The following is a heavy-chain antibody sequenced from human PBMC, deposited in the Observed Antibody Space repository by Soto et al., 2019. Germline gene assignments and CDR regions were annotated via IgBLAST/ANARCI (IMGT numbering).Heavy chain of an antibody. Sequence: TLSLTCTVSGVSISSGGYYWSWIRKHPGKGLEWIGYIYYSGSTYYNPSLKSRVTISVDTSKNQFSLKLSSVTAADTAVYYCARVSGGSGSYLTDYWGQGTLVTVSS. CDR2: IYYSGST. D-gene: IGHD3-10*01. V-gene: IGHV4-31*02. CDR3: ARVSGGSGSYLTDY. CDR1: GVSISSGGYY. J-gene: IGHJ4*02.